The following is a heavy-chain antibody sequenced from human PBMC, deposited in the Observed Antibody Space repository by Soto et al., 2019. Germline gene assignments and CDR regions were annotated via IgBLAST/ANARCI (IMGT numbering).Heavy chain of an antibody. CDR2: IYHSGST. Sequence: PSETLSLTCAVSDGSIRNHNWWSWVRQPPGKGLEWIGDIYHSGSTNSNPSLKSRVTISVDKSENQFSLTLNSVTAADTAVYYCARNPTVTTPNYFDYWGLGTLVTVSS. CDR1: DGSIRNHNW. CDR3: ARNPTVTTPNYFDY. J-gene: IGHJ4*02. D-gene: IGHD4-17*01. V-gene: IGHV4-4*02.